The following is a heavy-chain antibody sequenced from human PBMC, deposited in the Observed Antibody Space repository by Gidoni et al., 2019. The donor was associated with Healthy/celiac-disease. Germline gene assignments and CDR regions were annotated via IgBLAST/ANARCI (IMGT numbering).Heavy chain of an antibody. CDR1: GFTSSRYS. CDR3: ARDLYCGGDCYSSDY. Sequence: EVQLVESGGGLVMPGASLRLSCAASGFTSSRYSMNWVRQAPGKGLEWVSSISSSSSYIYYADSVKGRFTNYRDNAKNSLYLQKNSLRAEDTAVYYCARDLYCGGDCYSSDYWGQGTLVTVSS. V-gene: IGHV3-21*01. CDR2: ISSSSSYI. J-gene: IGHJ4*02. D-gene: IGHD2-21*02.